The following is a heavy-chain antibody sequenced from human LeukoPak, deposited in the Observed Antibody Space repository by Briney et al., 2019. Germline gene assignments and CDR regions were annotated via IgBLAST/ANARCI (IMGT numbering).Heavy chain of an antibody. CDR1: GGSISSSSYY. V-gene: IGHV4-61*02. CDR3: AGEEQLEAFDI. D-gene: IGHD6-6*01. CDR2: IYTSGST. J-gene: IGHJ3*02. Sequence: SETLSLTCTVSGGSISSSSYYWSWIRQPAGKGLEWIGRIYTSGSTNYNPSLKSRVTMSVDTSKNQFSLKLSSVTAADTAVYYCAGEEQLEAFDIWGQGTMVTVSS.